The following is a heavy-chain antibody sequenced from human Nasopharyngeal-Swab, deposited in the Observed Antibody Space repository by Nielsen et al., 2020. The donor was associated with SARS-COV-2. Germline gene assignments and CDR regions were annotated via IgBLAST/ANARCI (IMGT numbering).Heavy chain of an antibody. D-gene: IGHD3-10*01. CDR3: AKTGSGSGDFDY. Sequence: GGSLRLSCAASGFTFSSYAMSWVRQAPGKGLEWVSAISGSGGSTYYADSVKGRFTISRDNSKNTLYLQMNSLGAEDTAVYYCAKTGSGSGDFDYWGQGTLVTVSS. V-gene: IGHV3-23*01. J-gene: IGHJ4*02. CDR2: ISGSGGST. CDR1: GFTFSSYA.